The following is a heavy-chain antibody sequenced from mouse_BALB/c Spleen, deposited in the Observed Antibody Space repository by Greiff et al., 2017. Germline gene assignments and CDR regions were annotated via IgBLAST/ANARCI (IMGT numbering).Heavy chain of an antibody. CDR2: IYPGDGDT. V-gene: IGHV1-82*01. J-gene: IGHJ4*01. D-gene: IGHD1-1*01. CDR1: GYAFSSSW. Sequence: QVQLQQSGPELVKPGASVKISCKASGYAFSSSWMNWVKQRPGQGLEWIGRIYPGDGDTNYNGKFKGKATLTADKSSSTAYMQLSSLTSVDSAVYFCAIRGDFITPVVDAMDYWGQGTSVTVSS. CDR3: AIRGDFITPVVDAMDY.